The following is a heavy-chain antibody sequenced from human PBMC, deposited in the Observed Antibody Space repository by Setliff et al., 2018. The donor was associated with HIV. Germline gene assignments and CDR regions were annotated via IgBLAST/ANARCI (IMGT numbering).Heavy chain of an antibody. Sequence: PSETLSLTCAVYNGSFSGYYWTWIRQPPGKGLEWIGEINHSGSTNYSPSLKSRVTISVDASRNQFSLRLSSVTAADTAVYYCARHRRPLGNYRDAVDIWGQGTMVTVSS. V-gene: IGHV4-34*01. J-gene: IGHJ3*02. D-gene: IGHD3-10*01. CDR3: ARHRRPLGNYRDAVDI. CDR1: NGSFSGYY. CDR2: INHSGST.